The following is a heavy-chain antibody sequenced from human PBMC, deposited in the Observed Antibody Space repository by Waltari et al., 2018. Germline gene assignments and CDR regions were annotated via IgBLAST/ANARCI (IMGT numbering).Heavy chain of an antibody. CDR3: ARHLYSIDYLELAK. Sequence: EEHLLESGGGLAQPGGSLRLSCAASGFNFISYAMSWVRPAPGKGLGWGSGISDSGVSTKYADSVKGRFTVSRDNSKNTVFLHLNSLRAEDTAIYYCARHLYSIDYLELAKWGQGTLVTVSS. D-gene: IGHD3-22*01. J-gene: IGHJ4*02. CDR1: GFNFISYA. CDR2: ISDSGVST. V-gene: IGHV3-23*01.